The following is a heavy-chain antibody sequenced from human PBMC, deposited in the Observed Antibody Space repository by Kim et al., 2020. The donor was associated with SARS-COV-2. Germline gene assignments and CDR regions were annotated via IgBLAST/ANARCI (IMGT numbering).Heavy chain of an antibody. CDR1: EFTFSNYA. V-gene: IGHV3-23*01. D-gene: IGHD5-12*01. CDR2: ISGGGVTT. J-gene: IGHJ4*02. CDR3: AKTLSTGYVRRPYFDS. Sequence: GGSLRLSCAASEFTFSNYAMSWVRQAPGKGLEWVSGISGGGVTTYYADSVTGRFTISRDNSKNTLYLQMNSLRAEDTAIYYCAKTLSTGYVRRPYFDSWGQGTQVTVSS.